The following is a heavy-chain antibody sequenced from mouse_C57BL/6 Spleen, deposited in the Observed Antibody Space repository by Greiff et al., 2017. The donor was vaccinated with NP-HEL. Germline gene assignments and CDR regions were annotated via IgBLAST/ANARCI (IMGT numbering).Heavy chain of an antibody. CDR2: IYPGSGST. V-gene: IGHV1-55*01. CDR3: ARGDYDDDGAWFAY. CDR1: GYTFTSYW. J-gene: IGHJ3*01. D-gene: IGHD2-4*01. Sequence: QVQLQQPGAELVKPGASVKMSCKASGYTFTSYWITWVKQRPGQGPEWIGDIYPGSGSTNYNEKFKSKATLTVDTSSSTAYMQLSSLTSEDSAVYYCARGDYDDDGAWFAYWGQGTLVTVSA.